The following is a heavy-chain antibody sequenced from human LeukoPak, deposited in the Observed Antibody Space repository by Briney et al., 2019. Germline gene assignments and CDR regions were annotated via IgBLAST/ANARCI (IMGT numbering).Heavy chain of an antibody. CDR3: ARGAVTAFDGFHI. CDR1: GGSLSRYY. J-gene: IGHJ3*02. CDR2: IYYSGDT. Sequence: SETLSLTCSVSGGSLSRYYWNCIRQPPGKGLELIGYIYYSGDTKYNPSLKSRVSFSIDTSKNQLSLKLTSVTAADTAVYYWARGAVTAFDGFHIWGQGTMVTVS. V-gene: IGHV4-59*01. D-gene: IGHD2-21*02.